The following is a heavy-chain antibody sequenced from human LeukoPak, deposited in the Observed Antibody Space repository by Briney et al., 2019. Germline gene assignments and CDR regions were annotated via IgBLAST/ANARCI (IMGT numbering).Heavy chain of an antibody. CDR1: GYTFTSYG. V-gene: IGHV1-18*01. CDR2: ISAYNGNT. D-gene: IGHD4-17*01. J-gene: IGHJ4*02. Sequence: ASVKVSCKASGYTFTSYGISWVRQAPGQGLEWMGWISAYNGNTNYAQKLQGRVTMTTDTSTSTAYMELRSLRSDDTAVYYCASGDEDYGDYYFDYWGQGTLVTVSS. CDR3: ASGDEDYGDYYFDY.